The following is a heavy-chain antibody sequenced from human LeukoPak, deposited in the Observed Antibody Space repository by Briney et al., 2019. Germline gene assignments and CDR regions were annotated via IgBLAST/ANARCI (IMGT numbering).Heavy chain of an antibody. V-gene: IGHV1-18*01. CDR1: GYTFTSYG. CDR2: ISAYNGNT. Sequence: ASVKVSCKASGYTFTSYGISWVRQAPGQGLEWMGWISAYNGNTTYAQKLQGRVTMTTDTSTSTAHMELRSLRSDYTPVYYCATWQYYDMLTGYYEDLRYWGQGTLVSVSS. D-gene: IGHD3-9*01. J-gene: IGHJ4*02. CDR3: ATWQYYDMLTGYYEDLRY.